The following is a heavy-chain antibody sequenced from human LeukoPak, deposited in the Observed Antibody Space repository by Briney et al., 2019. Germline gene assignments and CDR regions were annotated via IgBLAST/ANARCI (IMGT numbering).Heavy chain of an antibody. CDR1: GFTFSSYA. V-gene: IGHV3-23*01. Sequence: QPGGSLRLSCAASGFTFSSYAMTWVRQAPGKGLDWVSSISGSGGATYYADSVEGRFTISRDNSKNTVFLQMNSLRADDTATYYCARTVGTPYYYYYMDVWGKGTTVSVTS. CDR2: ISGSGGAT. D-gene: IGHD1-1*01. J-gene: IGHJ6*03. CDR3: ARTVGTPYYYYYMDV.